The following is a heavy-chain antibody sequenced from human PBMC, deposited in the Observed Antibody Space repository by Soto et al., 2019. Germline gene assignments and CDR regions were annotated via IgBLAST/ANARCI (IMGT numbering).Heavy chain of an antibody. CDR3: ARGWQCLVGGY. CDR1: GYTFIDYY. D-gene: IGHD6-19*01. Sequence: QVQLVQSGTEVKRPGASVKVSCKASGYTFIDYYIHWVRQAPGQGPEWMGWIHPNSGGTHYAQKFQGRVTMTRNTCLSTANMEQSRLTSDDAAVYALARGWQCLVGGYWGQGTLVIVSS. CDR2: IHPNSGGT. V-gene: IGHV1-2*02. J-gene: IGHJ4*02.